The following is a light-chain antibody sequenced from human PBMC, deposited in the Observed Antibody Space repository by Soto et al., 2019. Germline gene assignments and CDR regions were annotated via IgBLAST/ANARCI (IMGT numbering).Light chain of an antibody. CDR1: SSDVGGYNY. J-gene: IGLJ2*01. V-gene: IGLV2-14*01. Sequence: QSALTQPASGSGSPGQSITISCTGTSSDVGGYNYVSCYQQHPGKAPKLMIYDVSNRPSGVSNRFSGSKSVNTASLTISGLQAEDEADYYCRSYTSSTTLDVVLGGGTNLTVL. CDR2: DVS. CDR3: RSYTSSTTLDVV.